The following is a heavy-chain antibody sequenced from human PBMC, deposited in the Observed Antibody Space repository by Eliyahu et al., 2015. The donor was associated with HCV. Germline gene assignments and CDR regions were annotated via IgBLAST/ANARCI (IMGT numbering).Heavy chain of an antibody. V-gene: IGHV3-15*01. CDR2: IKSKTDGGTT. CDR3: TTALVVPAATDAFDI. J-gene: IGHJ3*02. D-gene: IGHD2-2*01. CDR1: GFTFSNAW. Sequence: LSLRCAASGFTFSNAWMSWVRQAPGKGLEWVGRIKSKTDGGTTDYAAPVKGRFTISRDDSKNTLYLQMNSLKTEDTAVYYCTTALVVPAATDAFDIWGQGTMVTVSS.